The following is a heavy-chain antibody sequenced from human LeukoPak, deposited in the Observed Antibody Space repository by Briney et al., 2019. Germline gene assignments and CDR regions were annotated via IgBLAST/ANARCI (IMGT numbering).Heavy chain of an antibody. CDR1: GYTFTDSY. J-gene: IGHJ5*02. D-gene: IGHD1-26*01. CDR3: ARVKALGIVGSTTVLDP. V-gene: IGHV1-2*02. Sequence: ASVKVSCKASGYTFTDSYIHWVRPALGQGLERMGWINPNSHGINYAQQFQGRATMTRDTSSTTAYMELSRLRSDDTAVYYCARVKALGIVGSTTVLDPWGQGTLVTVSS. CDR2: INPNSHGI.